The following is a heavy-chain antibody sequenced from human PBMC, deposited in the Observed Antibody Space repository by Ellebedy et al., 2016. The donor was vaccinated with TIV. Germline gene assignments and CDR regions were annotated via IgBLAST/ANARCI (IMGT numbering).Heavy chain of an antibody. J-gene: IGHJ6*02. Sequence: ASVKVSCXASGYTFTGYYMHWGRQAPGQGLEWMGWINPNSGGTNYAQKFQGWVTMTRDTSISTAYMELSSLRSEDTAVYYCARGITIFGVVIQSYYYYYGMDVWGQGTTVTVSS. CDR3: ARGITIFGVVIQSYYYYYGMDV. CDR1: GYTFTGYY. CDR2: INPNSGGT. V-gene: IGHV1-2*04. D-gene: IGHD3-3*01.